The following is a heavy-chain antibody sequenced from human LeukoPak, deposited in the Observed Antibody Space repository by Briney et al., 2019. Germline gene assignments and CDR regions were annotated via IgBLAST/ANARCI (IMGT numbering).Heavy chain of an antibody. CDR3: ARITMGATSANFYYYFLDA. J-gene: IGHJ6*03. CDR1: GFTFSGYT. D-gene: IGHD3-3*01. CDR2: IISHGGST. Sequence: GGSLRLSCAASGFTFSGYTLHWVRQAPGKGLEYVSAIISHGGSTHYADSVKGRFTVSRDNSKNTLYLQMDSLRAEDMAVYYCARITMGATSANFYYYFLDAWGKGTTVTVSS. V-gene: IGHV3-64*02.